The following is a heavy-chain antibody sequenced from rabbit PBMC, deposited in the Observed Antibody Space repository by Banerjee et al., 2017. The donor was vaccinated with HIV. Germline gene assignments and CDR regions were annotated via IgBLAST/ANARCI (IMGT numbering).Heavy chain of an antibody. J-gene: IGHJ6*01. Sequence: QEQLEESGGGLVKPGGSLTLSCTASGFSFSSSYWICWVRQAPGKGLEWIACIYTTSGGTYYASWVNGRFTISRENTQNTLYLQLNSLTAADTATYFCARGYGGWGYTYYGMDLWGPGTLVTVS. D-gene: IGHD4-1*01. V-gene: IGHV1S45*01. CDR2: IYTTSGGT. CDR3: ARGYGGWGYTYYGMDL. CDR1: GFSFSSSYW.